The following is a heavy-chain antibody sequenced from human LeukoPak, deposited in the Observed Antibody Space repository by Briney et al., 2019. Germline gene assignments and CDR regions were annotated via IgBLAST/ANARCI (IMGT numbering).Heavy chain of an antibody. Sequence: PGGSLRLSCAASAFTFSSSAMSWVRQAPGKGLYWVSAISGSGTGTYYADSVKGRFTISRDNSKNTLYLQMNSLRAEDTAVYYCAKEGGTGTRFDYWGQGTLVTVSS. CDR2: ISGSGTGT. CDR1: AFTFSSSA. CDR3: AKEGGTGTRFDY. V-gene: IGHV3-23*01. D-gene: IGHD1-7*01. J-gene: IGHJ4*02.